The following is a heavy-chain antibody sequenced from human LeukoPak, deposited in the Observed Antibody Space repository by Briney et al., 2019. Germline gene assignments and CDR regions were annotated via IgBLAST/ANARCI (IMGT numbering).Heavy chain of an antibody. CDR3: ARRYYDSSGYPLDY. J-gene: IGHJ4*02. Sequence: GGSLRLSCVASGFTFSSYWMHWVRQAPGKGLVWVSRINSAESITNYADSVKGRFTISRDNAKNTLYLQMNSLRAEDTAVYYCARRYYDSSGYPLDYWGQGTLVTVSS. CDR1: GFTFSSYW. V-gene: IGHV3-74*01. CDR2: INSAESIT. D-gene: IGHD3-22*01.